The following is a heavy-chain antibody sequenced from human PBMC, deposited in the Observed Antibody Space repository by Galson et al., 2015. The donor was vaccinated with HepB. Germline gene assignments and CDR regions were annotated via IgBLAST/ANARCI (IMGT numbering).Heavy chain of an antibody. V-gene: IGHV3-49*03. Sequence: SLRLSCAGSGFTFGDYAMSWFRQAPGKGLEWVGFIRSKVYDETTEYAASVRGRFTISRDDSKSIASLQMNSLKSEDTAVYYCARYNGDPVNWGQGTLVTVSS. CDR3: ARYNGDPVN. D-gene: IGHD2-21*02. J-gene: IGHJ4*02. CDR2: IRSKVYDETT. CDR1: GFTFGDYA.